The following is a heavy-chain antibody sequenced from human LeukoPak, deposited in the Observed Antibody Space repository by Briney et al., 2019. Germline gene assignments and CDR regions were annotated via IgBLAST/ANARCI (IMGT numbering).Heavy chain of an antibody. Sequence: ASMRVSCKASGYNFNSYYIHWVRQAPGQGLTWMGWINPDNGKTKYERKFQGRVTMTWDTSINTAYVDLTSLRSDDTAVYYCARNEPAVSVVDAFDVWGQGTVVTVSS. CDR1: GYNFNSYY. CDR2: INPDNGKT. J-gene: IGHJ3*01. D-gene: IGHD1-1*01. V-gene: IGHV1-2*02. CDR3: ARNEPAVSVVDAFDV.